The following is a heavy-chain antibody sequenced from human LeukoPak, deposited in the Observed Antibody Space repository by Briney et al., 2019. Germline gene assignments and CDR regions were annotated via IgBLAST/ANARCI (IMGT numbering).Heavy chain of an antibody. D-gene: IGHD2-15*01. CDR1: GGSISSYY. V-gene: IGHV4-4*07. J-gene: IGHJ5*02. Sequence: SETLSLTCTVSGGSISSYYWSWIRQPAGKGLEWIGRIYTSGSTNYNPSLKGRVTMSVDTSKNQFSLKLSSVTAADTAVYYCARVYCSGGSCYSSLDPWGQGTLVTVSS. CDR2: IYTSGST. CDR3: ARVYCSGGSCYSSLDP.